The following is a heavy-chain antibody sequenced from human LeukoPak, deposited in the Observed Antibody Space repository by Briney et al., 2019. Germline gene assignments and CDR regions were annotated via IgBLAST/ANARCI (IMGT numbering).Heavy chain of an antibody. CDR1: GGSVSSDSYY. D-gene: IGHD2-15*01. CDR2: IYYSGGT. V-gene: IGHV4-61*01. Sequence: SETLSLTCTVSGGSVSSDSYYWSWIRKPPGKGLEWIGYIYYSGGTNYNPSLESRVTISLDTSRNQFSLRLSSVTSADTAVYYCAREVGSAGRLDYWGQGTLVTVSS. J-gene: IGHJ4*02. CDR3: AREVGSAGRLDY.